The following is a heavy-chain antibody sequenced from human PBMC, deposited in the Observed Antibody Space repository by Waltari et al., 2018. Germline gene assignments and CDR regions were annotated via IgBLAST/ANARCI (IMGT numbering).Heavy chain of an antibody. CDR2: IRSNGGST. V-gene: IGHV3-64D*06. CDR3: VKSFSGSSYFDY. Sequence: EVQLVESGGGLVQPGRSLRLSCSASGFPFSSSAMPWFRQAPGKGLEDVSVIRSNGGSTYYADVGKGRFTISGDNSKNRLYLKMSSLRAEDTAVYYGVKSFSGSSYFDYWGQGTLVTVSS. D-gene: IGHD6-13*01. J-gene: IGHJ4*02. CDR1: GFPFSSSA.